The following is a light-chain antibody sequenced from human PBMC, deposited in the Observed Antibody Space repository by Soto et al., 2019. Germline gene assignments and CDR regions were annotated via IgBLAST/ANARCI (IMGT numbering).Light chain of an antibody. CDR3: TAYTTSSLYV. Sequence: QSLLTQPASVSGSPGQSITSSCSGTNSDVGGYNYVSWYQQHPGKAPKLMMYDVSYRPSGISNRFSGSKSDNTASLTISWLQVEDEADYECTAYTTSSLYVFGTRTNDTV. V-gene: IGLV2-14*01. CDR2: DVS. J-gene: IGLJ1*01. CDR1: NSDVGGYNY.